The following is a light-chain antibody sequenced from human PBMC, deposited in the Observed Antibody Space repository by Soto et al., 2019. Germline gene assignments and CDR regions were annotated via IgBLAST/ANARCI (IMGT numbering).Light chain of an antibody. Sequence: DIQMTQSPSSLSTSVGDTVTITCRASQSISTYLNWYQQKPGRAPKLLIYTASTFQSGVPSRFSGSGSGTHFTRTISSLQPEDFATYYCQQSYSSPYTFGQGTKLQI. V-gene: IGKV1-39*01. CDR1: QSISTY. CDR2: TAS. CDR3: QQSYSSPYT. J-gene: IGKJ2*01.